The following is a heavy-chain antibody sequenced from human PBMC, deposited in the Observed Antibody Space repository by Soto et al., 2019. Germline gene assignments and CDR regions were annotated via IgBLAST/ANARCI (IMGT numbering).Heavy chain of an antibody. D-gene: IGHD6-19*01. J-gene: IGHJ4*02. CDR2: IWSDGTHK. Sequence: QVQLVESGGGVVQPGTSLRLSCVVSGFTVSTYGMHWVRKAPGKGLEWVAVIWSDGTHKYYLDSVKGRFTISRDNSKNTLYLEMNYLRAEDTAVYYCVRGDITVAPAFDYWGQGSLVTVSS. CDR1: GFTVSTYG. V-gene: IGHV3-33*01. CDR3: VRGDITVAPAFDY.